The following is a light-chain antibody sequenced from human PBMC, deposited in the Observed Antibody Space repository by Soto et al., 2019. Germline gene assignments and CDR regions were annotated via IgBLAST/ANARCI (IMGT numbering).Light chain of an antibody. CDR1: QSVSSN. J-gene: IGKJ1*01. Sequence: EIVMTQSPASLSVSPGERATLSCRASQSVSSNLAWYQQNPGQAPRLLIHGASARATGIPDRFSGSGSGTEFTLTISSLQSEDVAVYYCQQYNNWMWTFGQGTKVEFK. CDR3: QQYNNWMWT. V-gene: IGKV3-15*01. CDR2: GAS.